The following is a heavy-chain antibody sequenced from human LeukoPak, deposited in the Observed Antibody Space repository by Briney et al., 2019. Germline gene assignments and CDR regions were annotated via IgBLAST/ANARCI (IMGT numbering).Heavy chain of an antibody. V-gene: IGHV1-8*01. Sequence: GASVKVSCTASGYTFTSYDINRVRQATGQGLEWMGWMNPNSGNTGYAQKFQGRVTMTRNTSISTAYMKLSSLRSEDTAVYYCARGNPNWFDPWGQGTLITVSS. CDR3: ARGNPNWFDP. CDR1: GYTFTSYD. CDR2: MNPNSGNT. J-gene: IGHJ5*02.